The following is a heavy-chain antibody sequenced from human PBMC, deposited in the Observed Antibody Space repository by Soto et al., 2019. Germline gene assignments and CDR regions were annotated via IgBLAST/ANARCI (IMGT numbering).Heavy chain of an antibody. J-gene: IGHJ5*02. CDR1: GFSLSTSGVG. D-gene: IGHD6-13*01. V-gene: IGHV2-5*01. CDR3: AHSWRIAEGLNWFDP. Sequence: SGPTLVNPTQTLTLPCTFSGFSLSTSGVGVGWIRQPPGKALEWLALIYWNDDKRYSPSLKSRLTITKDTSKNQVVLTMANMDPVDTATYYCAHSWRIAEGLNWFDPWGQGTLVTVSS. CDR2: IYWNDDK.